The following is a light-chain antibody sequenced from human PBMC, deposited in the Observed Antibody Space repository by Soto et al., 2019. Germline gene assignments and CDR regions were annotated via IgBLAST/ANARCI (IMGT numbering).Light chain of an antibody. CDR1: QDIGTY. Sequence: AIRMTQSPSSFSASTGDRVSITCRATQDIGTYLAWYQQIPGKAPKLLIYDASTLQTGVPSRFSGSGSGTEFTLIISSLQPDDFATYYCQQYNSYPWTFGQGTKVDIK. J-gene: IGKJ1*01. CDR2: DAS. V-gene: IGKV1-8*01. CDR3: QQYNSYPWT.